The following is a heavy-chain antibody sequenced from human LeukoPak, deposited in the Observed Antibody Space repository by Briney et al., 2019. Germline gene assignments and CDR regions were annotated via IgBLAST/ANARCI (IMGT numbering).Heavy chain of an antibody. CDR3: ASKARDALDI. CDR1: GVTFSSYS. V-gene: IGHV1-69*02. J-gene: IGHJ3*02. Sequence: SVKVSCKASGVTFSSYSISWVRQAPGQGLEWMGRIIPILGIANYAEKFQGRVTITADKSTSTAYMELSSLRSEDTAVYYCASKARDALDIWGQGTMVTVSS. CDR2: IIPILGIA.